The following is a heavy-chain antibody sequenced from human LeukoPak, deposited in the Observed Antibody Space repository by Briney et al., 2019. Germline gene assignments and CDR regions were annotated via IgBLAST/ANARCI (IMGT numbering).Heavy chain of an antibody. V-gene: IGHV4-39*07. CDR2: IYYSGST. J-gene: IGHJ5*02. CDR1: GGSISSSTFY. D-gene: IGHD3-10*01. Sequence: PSETLSLTCTVSGGSISSSTFYWGWIRQPPGKGLEWIGTIYYSGSTFYNPSLKSRVTISVDTSKNQFSLKLSSVTAADTAVYYCARRITMVRGLFWFDPWGQGTLVTVSS. CDR3: ARRITMVRGLFWFDP.